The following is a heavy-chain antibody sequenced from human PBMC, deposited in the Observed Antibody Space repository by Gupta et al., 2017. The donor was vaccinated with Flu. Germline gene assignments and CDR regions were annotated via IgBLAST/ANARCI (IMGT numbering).Heavy chain of an antibody. D-gene: IGHD3-22*01. CDR3: ARVNYHHSSAYLNP. Sequence: EVHLLESGGGLVQPGGSLRLSCEAAPSSFSTDDMKWVRQAPGKGLEWVSNIRSSGTSKYYADSVKGRFTIARDNGKNSLYLQMNSLRADDTAFYYCARVNYHHSSAYLNPWGQGTLVTVSS. J-gene: IGHJ5*02. V-gene: IGHV3-48*03. CDR1: PSSFSTDD. CDR2: IRSSGTSK.